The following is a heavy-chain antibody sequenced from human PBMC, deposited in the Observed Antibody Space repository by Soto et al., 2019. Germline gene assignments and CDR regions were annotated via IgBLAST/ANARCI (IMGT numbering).Heavy chain of an antibody. D-gene: IGHD1-7*01. V-gene: IGHV4-34*01. Sequence: PSETLSLTCAVYGGSFSGYYWSWIRQPPGKGLEWIGEINHSGSTNYNPSLKSRVTISVDTSKNQFSLKLSSVTAADTAVYYCARGKVKGWNYGYKVYYYSSYMDVWGKGTTVTVS. CDR3: ARGKVKGWNYGYKVYYYSSYMDV. CDR1: GGSFSGYY. J-gene: IGHJ6*03. CDR2: INHSGST.